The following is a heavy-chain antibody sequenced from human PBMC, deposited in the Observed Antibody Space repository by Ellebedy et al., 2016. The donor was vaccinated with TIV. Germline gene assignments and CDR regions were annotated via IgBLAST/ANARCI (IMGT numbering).Heavy chain of an antibody. CDR2: ISFDGSNI. CDR1: GFPFSRYA. J-gene: IGHJ6*04. CDR3: ARDMPPLDV. D-gene: IGHD2-2*01. Sequence: PGGSLRLSCAASGFPFSRYAMHWVRQAPGKGLEWVALISFDGSNIEYADSVKGRFTITRDNSKNTLFLQMDSLRVEDTAVYYCARDMPPLDVWGRGTTVTVSS. V-gene: IGHV3-30*04.